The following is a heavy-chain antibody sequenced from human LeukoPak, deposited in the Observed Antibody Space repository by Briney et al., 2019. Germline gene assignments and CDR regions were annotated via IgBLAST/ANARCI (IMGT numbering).Heavy chain of an antibody. V-gene: IGHV4-34*01. CDR3: ARRMPSIAAAGPHFDY. CDR1: GGSFSGYY. CDR2: INHSGST. J-gene: IGHJ4*02. Sequence: NPSETLSLTCAVYGGSFSGYYWSWIRQPPGKGLEWIGEINHSGSTNYNPSLKRRVTISLHTSKNQFSLKLSSVTAADTAVYYCARRMPSIAAAGPHFDYWGQGTLVTVSS. D-gene: IGHD6-13*01.